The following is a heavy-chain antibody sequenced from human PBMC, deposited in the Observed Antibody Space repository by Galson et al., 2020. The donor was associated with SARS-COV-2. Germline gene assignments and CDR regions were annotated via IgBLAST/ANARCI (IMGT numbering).Heavy chain of an antibody. CDR1: GGSVRSSGKY. J-gene: IGHJ6*02. D-gene: IGHD3-9*01. CDR3: ARGAYDPLAGHYRDYGMDV. CDR2: IHYSGST. V-gene: IGHV4-39*01. Sequence: SKTLSLTCTVHGGSVRSSGKYWVWIRQSPGKGREYIVSIHYSGSTYYNPSLKSRVTTSVDTSKNQVSLKLSSVTAADTAVYYCARGAYDPLAGHYRDYGMDVWGQGTTVTVSS.